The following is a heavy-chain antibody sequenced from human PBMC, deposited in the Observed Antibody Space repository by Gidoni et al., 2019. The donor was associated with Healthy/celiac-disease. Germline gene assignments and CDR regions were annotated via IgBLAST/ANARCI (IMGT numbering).Heavy chain of an antibody. CDR3: ARRDGDNSFDY. Sequence: QLQLQESGPGLVKPSETLSLTCTVSGGSISSSSYYWGWIRQPPGKGLEWIGSIYYSGSTYYNPSLKSRVTISVDTSKNQFSLKLSSVTAADTAVYYCARRDGDNSFDYWGQGTLVTVSS. V-gene: IGHV4-39*01. CDR1: GGSISSSSYY. CDR2: IYYSGST. J-gene: IGHJ4*02.